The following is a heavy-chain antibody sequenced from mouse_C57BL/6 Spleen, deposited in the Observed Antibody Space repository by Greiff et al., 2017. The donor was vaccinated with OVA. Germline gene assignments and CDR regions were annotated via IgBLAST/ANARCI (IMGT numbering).Heavy chain of an antibody. V-gene: IGHV1-26*01. J-gene: IGHJ3*01. D-gene: IGHD1-1*01. CDR1: GYTFTDYY. CDR2: INPNNGGT. CDR3: ARSYYGSRPWFAY. Sequence: VQLQQSGPELVKPGASVKISCKASGYTFTDYYMNWVKQSHGKSLEWIGDINPNNGGTSYNQKFKGKATLTVDKSSSTAYMELRSLTSEDSAVYYCARSYYGSRPWFAYWGQGTLVTVSA.